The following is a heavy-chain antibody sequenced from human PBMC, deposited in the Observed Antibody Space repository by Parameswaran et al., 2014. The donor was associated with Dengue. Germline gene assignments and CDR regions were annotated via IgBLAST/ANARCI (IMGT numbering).Heavy chain of an antibody. CDR2: IHADSETT. CDR1: GFTFNGYW. D-gene: IGHD1-7*01. V-gene: IGHV3-74*01. Sequence: GESLKISCAASGFTFNGYWMHWVRQAPGKGLVWVARIHADSETTNYADFVKGRFTISRDNAKNTLYLHMNSLRVDDTAVYYCVRAQGSDFNWNYAQFDNWGQGTLVTVSS. J-gene: IGHJ4*02. CDR3: VRAQGSDFNWNYAQFDN.